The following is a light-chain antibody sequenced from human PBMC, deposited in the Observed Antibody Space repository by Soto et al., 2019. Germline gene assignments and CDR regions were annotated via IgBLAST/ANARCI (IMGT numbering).Light chain of an antibody. CDR2: AAS. J-gene: IGKJ2*01. CDR1: RSFASSY. V-gene: IGKV3-20*01. Sequence: EVVLTQSPGTLSLSPGARATLSCRASRSFASSYLAWYQQKPGQAPRLLIFAASIRATGVSDRFSGSVSGTDFTLIISRLEPEYSAGYYCQQYGSSPPYTCGQGTKLEIK. CDR3: QQYGSSPPYT.